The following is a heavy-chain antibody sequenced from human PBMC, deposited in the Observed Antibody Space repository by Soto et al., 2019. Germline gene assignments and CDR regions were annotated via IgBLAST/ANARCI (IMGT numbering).Heavy chain of an antibody. V-gene: IGHV3-23*01. J-gene: IGHJ4*02. CDR1: GFTFNSYA. CDR3: AKNFNPGAILTFEH. Sequence: GGSLRLSCVASGFTFNSYALSWVRQAPGKGLEWVSSITGSGDTTYYADSVKGRFTISRDNSKSTLYLQMNSLRVDDTAVYHCAKNFNPGAILTFEHWGQGTLVTVYS. D-gene: IGHD2-2*01. CDR2: ITGSGDTT.